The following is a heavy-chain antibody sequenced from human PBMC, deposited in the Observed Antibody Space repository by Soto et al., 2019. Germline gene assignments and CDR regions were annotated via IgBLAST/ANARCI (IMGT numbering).Heavy chain of an antibody. J-gene: IGHJ4*02. CDR2: INSDGSII. CDR1: GFTFTNYW. CDR3: GRERGGNYYGGFDY. Sequence: GGSLRLSCATSGFTFTNYWMHWVRQVPGKGLQWLSRINSDGSIIDYADSVKDRFTMARDNAKNTLYLQMDSLRAEDTAGGDGGRERGGNYYGGFDYWGQGTLVTVSS. D-gene: IGHD1-26*01. V-gene: IGHV3-74*01.